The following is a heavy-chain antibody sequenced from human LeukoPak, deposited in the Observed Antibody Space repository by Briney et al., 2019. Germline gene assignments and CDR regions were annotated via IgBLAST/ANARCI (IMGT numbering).Heavy chain of an antibody. V-gene: IGHV4-38-2*02. CDR3: ARVMVRGATFDY. Sequence: PSETLSLTCTVSGYSISSGYYWGWIRQPPGKGLEWIGSIYYSESTHYNPSVKSPVSISKDTPKNQFSLKLSSVTAADTAMYYCARVMVRGATFDYWGQGILVTVSS. CDR1: GYSISSGYY. D-gene: IGHD3-10*01. J-gene: IGHJ4*02. CDR2: IYYSEST.